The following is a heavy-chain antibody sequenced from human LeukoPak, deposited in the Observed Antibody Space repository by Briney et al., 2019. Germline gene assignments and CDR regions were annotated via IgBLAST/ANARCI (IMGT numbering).Heavy chain of an antibody. CDR2: IYTSGST. V-gene: IGHV4-61*02. CDR1: GGSIGSGSYY. D-gene: IGHD6-6*01. J-gene: IGHJ4*02. Sequence: SETLSLTCTVSGGSIGSGSYYWSSIRQPSVKGLEWIGRIYTSGSTNHNPSLNSRVTISADTSKNQFSLKLSSVTAADTAVYYCARTKEYTTSSFDHWGQGTLVTVSS. CDR3: ARTKEYTTSSFDH.